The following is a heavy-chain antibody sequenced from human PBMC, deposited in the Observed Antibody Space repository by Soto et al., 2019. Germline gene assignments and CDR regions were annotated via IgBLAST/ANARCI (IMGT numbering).Heavy chain of an antibody. CDR1: GGTFSSYA. V-gene: IGHV1-69*13. CDR2: IIPIFGTA. CDR3: AAEYSSSHMCGY. Sequence: GASVKVSCKASGGTFSSYAISWVRQAPGQGLEWMGGIIPIFGTANYAQKFQGRVTITADESTSTAYMELSSLRSEDTAVYYCAAEYSSSHMCGYWGQGTLVTVSS. D-gene: IGHD6-6*01. J-gene: IGHJ4*02.